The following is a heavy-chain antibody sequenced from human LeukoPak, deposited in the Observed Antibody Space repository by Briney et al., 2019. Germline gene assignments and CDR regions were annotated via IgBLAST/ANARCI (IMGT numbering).Heavy chain of an antibody. V-gene: IGHV4-59*12. D-gene: IGHD3-10*01. CDR3: ARNKYYYGSGNYGVPNWFDP. Sequence: SETLSLTCTVSGGSISGSYWNWIRQPPGKGLEWIGYIYYSGSTNYNPSLKSRVTISVDTSKNQFSLKLSSVTAADTAVYYCARNKYYYGSGNYGVPNWFDPWGQGTLVTGSS. J-gene: IGHJ5*02. CDR2: IYYSGST. CDR1: GGSISGSY.